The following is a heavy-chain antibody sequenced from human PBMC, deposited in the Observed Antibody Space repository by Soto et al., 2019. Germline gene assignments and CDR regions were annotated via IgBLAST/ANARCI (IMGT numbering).Heavy chain of an antibody. V-gene: IGHV3-30-3*01. CDR1: GFTFSSYA. Sequence: QVQLVESGGGVVQPGRSLRLSCAASGFTFSSYAMHWVRQAPGKGLEGVAVISYDGSNKYYADSVKGRFTISRDNSKNTLYLQMNSLRAEDTAVYYCARGAATLDYWGQGTLVTVSS. CDR2: ISYDGSNK. CDR3: ARGAATLDY. J-gene: IGHJ4*02. D-gene: IGHD1-26*01.